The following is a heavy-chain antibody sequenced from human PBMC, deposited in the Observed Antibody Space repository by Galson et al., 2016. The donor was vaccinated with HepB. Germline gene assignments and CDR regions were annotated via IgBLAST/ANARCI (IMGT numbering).Heavy chain of an antibody. V-gene: IGHV3-7*04. CDR2: IKQDGSEK. CDR1: GFSFSSYW. CDR3: ARWYHDFWSAYYNPQHTYYFDP. Sequence: SLRLSCAASGFSFSSYWMSWVRQAPGKGLEWVANIKQDGSEKYFLASVKGRFTVSRDNAQTSLYLQMNSLRAEDTAVYYCARWYHDFWSAYYNPQHTYYFDPWGQGTLVTVSS. D-gene: IGHD3-3*01. J-gene: IGHJ5*02.